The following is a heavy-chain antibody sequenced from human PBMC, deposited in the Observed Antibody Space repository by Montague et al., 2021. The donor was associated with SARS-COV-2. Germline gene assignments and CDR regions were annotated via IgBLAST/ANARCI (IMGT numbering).Heavy chain of an antibody. V-gene: IGHV4-38-2*01. CDR2: VYHSGYT. Sequence: SETRSLTCSVSGFSISSGFYWAWIRQSPGKGPEWIGTVYHSGYTHYNPSLKGRVTVSIDTSKNQFSLTVTPVTAADTAAYYCAGTEGSGWYREVDYWGQGTLVTVSS. CDR1: GFSISSGFY. J-gene: IGHJ4*02. D-gene: IGHD6-19*01. CDR3: AGTEGSGWYREVDY.